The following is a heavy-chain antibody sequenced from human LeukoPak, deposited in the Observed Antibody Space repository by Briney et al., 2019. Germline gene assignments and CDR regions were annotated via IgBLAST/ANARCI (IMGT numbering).Heavy chain of an antibody. CDR1: GFTVSSNY. J-gene: IGHJ4*02. Sequence: GGSLRLSCAASGFTVSSNYMSWVRQAPGKGLEWVSVIYSGDNTYYADSVKGRFTVSRDNSRNTLYLQMNSLRAEDTAVYYCARGIAVAVPSHWGQGTLVTVSS. CDR2: IYSGDNT. V-gene: IGHV3-53*01. D-gene: IGHD6-19*01. CDR3: ARGIAVAVPSH.